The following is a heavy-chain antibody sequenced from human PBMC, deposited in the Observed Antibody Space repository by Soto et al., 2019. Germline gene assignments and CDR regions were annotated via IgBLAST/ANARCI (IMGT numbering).Heavy chain of an antibody. CDR3: TRGYGMGV. Sequence: SQXLSLTCSISGDSVSSNSAAWNWIRQSPSRGLEWPGRTYYRSKWFNDYAVSVKSRITINPDTSKNQFSLKLNSVTPEDTAVYYCTRGYGMGVWGQGTTVTVSS. V-gene: IGHV6-1*01. J-gene: IGHJ6*02. CDR1: GDSVSSNSAA. CDR2: TYYRSKWFN.